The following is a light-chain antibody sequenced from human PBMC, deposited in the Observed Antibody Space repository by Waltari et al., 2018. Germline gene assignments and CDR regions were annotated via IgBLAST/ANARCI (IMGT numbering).Light chain of an antibody. Sequence: DIEMTQSPSSLSASVGEKVTITCRASQYISNHLSWFQQKPGKAPKLLIYDVSKLETGVASRFSGGGSRADFTLIINDVQPEDVATYYCQQYDSLTLLTFGQGTRLE. J-gene: IGKJ5*01. V-gene: IGKV1-33*01. CDR3: QQYDSLTLLT. CDR1: QYISNH. CDR2: DVS.